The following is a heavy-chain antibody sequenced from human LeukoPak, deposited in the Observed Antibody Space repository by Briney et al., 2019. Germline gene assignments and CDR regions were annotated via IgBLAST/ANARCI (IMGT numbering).Heavy chain of an antibody. D-gene: IGHD4-11*01. CDR3: ARDYRDAFDI. CDR2: ISSSGSTI. Sequence: GGSLRLSCAASGSTFSSYEMNWVRQAPGKGLEWVSYISSSGSTIYYADSVKGRFTISRDNAKNSLYLQMNSLRAEDTAVYYCARDYRDAFDIWGQGTMVTVSS. V-gene: IGHV3-48*03. J-gene: IGHJ3*02. CDR1: GSTFSSYE.